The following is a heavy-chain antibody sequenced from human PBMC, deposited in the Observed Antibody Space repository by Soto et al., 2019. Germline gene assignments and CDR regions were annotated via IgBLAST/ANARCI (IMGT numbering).Heavy chain of an antibody. D-gene: IGHD3-10*01. Sequence: QVQLQESGPGLVKPSETLSLTCGVSGGSVNSGDYYWTWIRQPPGKGLEWIGSIYYSGNTNSNPSLKSRVTMSLDTSKNQFSLKLTSVTAADTAVYYCAREGVSSVGFDYWGQGTLVTVSS. CDR2: IYYSGNT. CDR1: GGSVNSGDYY. V-gene: IGHV4-61*08. J-gene: IGHJ4*02. CDR3: AREGVSSVGFDY.